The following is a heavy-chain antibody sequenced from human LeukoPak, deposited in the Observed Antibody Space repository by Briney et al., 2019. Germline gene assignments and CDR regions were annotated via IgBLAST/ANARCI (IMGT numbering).Heavy chain of an antibody. Sequence: PGGSLRLSCAASGFTFSSYAMHWVRQAPGKGLEWVAVISYDGSNKYYADSVKGRFTISRDNPKNTLYLQMNSLRAEDTAVYYCASWYEGGYYFDYWGQGTLVTVSS. CDR1: GFTFSSYA. D-gene: IGHD6-13*01. CDR3: ASWYEGGYYFDY. CDR2: ISYDGSNK. J-gene: IGHJ4*02. V-gene: IGHV3-30*04.